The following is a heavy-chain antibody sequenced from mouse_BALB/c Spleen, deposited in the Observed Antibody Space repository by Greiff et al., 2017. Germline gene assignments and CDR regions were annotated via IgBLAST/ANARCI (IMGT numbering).Heavy chain of an antibody. D-gene: IGHD2-2*01. V-gene: IGHV1-82*01. Sequence: QVQLQQSGPVLVKPGASVKISCKASGYAFSSSWMNWVKQRPGQGLEWIGRIYPGDGDTNYNGKFKGKATLTADKSSSTAYMQLSSLTSVDSAVYFCASWLPHAMDYWGQGTSVTVSS. J-gene: IGHJ4*01. CDR1: GYAFSSSW. CDR3: ASWLPHAMDY. CDR2: IYPGDGDT.